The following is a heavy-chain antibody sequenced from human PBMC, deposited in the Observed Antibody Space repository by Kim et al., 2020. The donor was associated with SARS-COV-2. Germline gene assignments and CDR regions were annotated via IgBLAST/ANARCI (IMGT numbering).Heavy chain of an antibody. CDR1: GYSFTSYW. J-gene: IGHJ4*02. Sequence: GESLKISCQGSGYSFTSYWIAWVRQMPGKGLEWMVIIYPGVSDTKYSPSFQGQVTIPADKSITTAYLQCNNVKASDTAMYYCARLIRLQLRRIYYFDYWGQGTLVTVSS. CDR3: ARLIRLQLRRIYYFDY. D-gene: IGHD5-12*01. V-gene: IGHV5-51*01. CDR2: IYPGVSDT.